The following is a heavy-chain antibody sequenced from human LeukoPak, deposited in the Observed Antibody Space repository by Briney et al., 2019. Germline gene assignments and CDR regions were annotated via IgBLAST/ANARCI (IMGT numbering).Heavy chain of an antibody. D-gene: IGHD6-19*01. CDR3: ARVIPHGWRQNDF. CDR1: GASIRSSTNW. Sequence: PSETLSLTCAVSGASIRSSTNWWSWVRQAPGKGLEWIGEISEGGKTNYNPSLQRRVTMSLDKSKSQFSLKVTSVTAADTAIYFCARVIPHGWRQNDFWGQGTPVIVSS. J-gene: IGHJ4*02. CDR2: ISEGGKT. V-gene: IGHV4-4*02.